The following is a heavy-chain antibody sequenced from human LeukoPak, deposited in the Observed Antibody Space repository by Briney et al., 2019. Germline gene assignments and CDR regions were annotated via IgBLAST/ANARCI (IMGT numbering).Heavy chain of an antibody. CDR3: ARHGHDFWSGPYYFDY. D-gene: IGHD3-3*01. V-gene: IGHV4-39*01. J-gene: IGHJ4*02. CDR1: GGSISSSSYY. CDR2: IYYSGST. Sequence: SETLSLTCTVSGGSISSSSYYWGWIRQPPGKGLVWIGSIYYSGSTYYNPSLKSRVTISVDTSKNQFSLKLSSVTAADTAVYYGARHGHDFWSGPYYFDYWGQGALVTVSS.